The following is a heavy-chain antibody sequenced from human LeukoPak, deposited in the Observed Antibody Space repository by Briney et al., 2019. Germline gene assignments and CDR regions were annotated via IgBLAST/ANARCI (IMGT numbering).Heavy chain of an antibody. CDR1: GGSISSTGYY. Sequence: PSETLSLTSTVSGGSISSTGYYWGWVRQPPGKGLEWIGSMYYRGTTYHNAFLKSRVTISVDTSKNQFSLNLTSVIAADTAVYYCARRDGYNLGWFDPWGQGTLVTVSS. CDR3: ARRDGYNLGWFDP. J-gene: IGHJ5*02. V-gene: IGHV4-39*01. D-gene: IGHD5-24*01. CDR2: MYYRGTT.